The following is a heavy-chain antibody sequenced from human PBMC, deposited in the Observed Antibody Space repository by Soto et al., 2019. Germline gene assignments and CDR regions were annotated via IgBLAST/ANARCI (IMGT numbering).Heavy chain of an antibody. Sequence: GASVKVSCKASGYTFTGYYMHWVRQAPGQGLEWMGWINPNSGGTNYAQKFQGWVTMTRDTSISTAYMELSRLRSDDTAVYYCARSLSSSTSCYFDYWGQGTQVTVSS. CDR2: INPNSGGT. D-gene: IGHD2-2*01. CDR1: GYTFTGYY. CDR3: ARSLSSSTSCYFDY. J-gene: IGHJ4*02. V-gene: IGHV1-2*04.